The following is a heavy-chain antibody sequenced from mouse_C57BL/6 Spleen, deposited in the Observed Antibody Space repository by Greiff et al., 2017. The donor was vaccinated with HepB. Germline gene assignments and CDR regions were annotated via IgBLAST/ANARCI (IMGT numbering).Heavy chain of an antibody. CDR1: GYAFSSSW. CDR2: IYPGDGDT. Sequence: VQRVESGPELVKPGASVKISCKASGYAFSSSWLNWVKQRPGKGLEWIGRIYPGDGDTNYNGKFKGKATLTADKSSSTAYMQLSSLTSEDSAVYCCASEGTSYAMDYWGQGTSVTVSS. V-gene: IGHV1-82*01. CDR3: ASEGTSYAMDY. D-gene: IGHD3-3*01. J-gene: IGHJ4*01.